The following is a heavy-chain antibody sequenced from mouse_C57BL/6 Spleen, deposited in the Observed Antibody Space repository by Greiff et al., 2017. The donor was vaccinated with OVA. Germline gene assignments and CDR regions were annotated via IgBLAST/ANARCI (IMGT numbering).Heavy chain of an antibody. CDR1: GYTFTSYW. CDR2: IDPSDSET. J-gene: IGHJ2*01. D-gene: IGHD2-5*01. Sequence: VQLQQSGAELVRPGSSVKLSCKASGYTFTSYWMHWVKQRPIQGLEWIGNIDPSDSETHYNQKFKDKATLTVDKSSSTAYMQLSSLTSEDSAVYYCASGEYYRNYLSYWGQGTTLTVSS. V-gene: IGHV1-52*01. CDR3: ASGEYYRNYLSY.